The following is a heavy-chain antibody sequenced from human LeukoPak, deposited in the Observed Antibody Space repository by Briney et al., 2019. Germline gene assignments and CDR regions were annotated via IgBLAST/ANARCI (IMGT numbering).Heavy chain of an antibody. Sequence: PGGSLRLSCVVSGFTFSIYSMNWVRQAPGKGLEWVSFISSGSDTIYYADSVRGRFTISRDNAKNSLYLQMNSLRVEDTAVYYCAKDRGYSDTSGFLDYWGQGTLVTASS. D-gene: IGHD3-22*01. CDR1: GFTFSIYS. V-gene: IGHV3-48*01. CDR3: AKDRGYSDTSGFLDY. J-gene: IGHJ4*02. CDR2: ISSGSDTI.